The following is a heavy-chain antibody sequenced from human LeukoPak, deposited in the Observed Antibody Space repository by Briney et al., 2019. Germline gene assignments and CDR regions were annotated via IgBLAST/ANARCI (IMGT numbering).Heavy chain of an antibody. D-gene: IGHD1-26*01. CDR1: GFTFSNYE. V-gene: IGHV3-48*03. CDR3: AKDLAGSGSYSFDY. CDR2: ISISGSII. J-gene: IGHJ4*02. Sequence: GGSLRLSCAASGFTFSNYEMNWVRQAPGKGLEWVSYISISGSIIYYADSVKGRFTISRDNAKNSLYLQMNSLRAEDTAVYYCAKDLAGSGSYSFDYWGQGTLVTVSS.